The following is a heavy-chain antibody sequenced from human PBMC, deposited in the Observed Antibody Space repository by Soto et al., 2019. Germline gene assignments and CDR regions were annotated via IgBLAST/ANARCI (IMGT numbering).Heavy chain of an antibody. CDR3: AKDRGRYCSGGSCYLFDY. CDR1: GFTFSSHV. CDR2: ISYDGNNK. V-gene: IGHV3-30*18. Sequence: QVQLVESGGGVVQPGRSLRLSCAASGFTFSSHVMHWVRQAPGKGLEWVAIISYDGNNKYYADSVKGRFTISRDNSKNTXXLQMNSLRAEDTALYYCAKDRGRYCSGGSCYLFDYWGQGVLVTVSS. D-gene: IGHD2-15*01. J-gene: IGHJ4*02.